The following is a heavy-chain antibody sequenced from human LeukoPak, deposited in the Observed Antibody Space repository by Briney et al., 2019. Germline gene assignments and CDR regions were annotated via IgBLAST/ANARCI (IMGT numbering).Heavy chain of an antibody. CDR3: ARHLPRQWLAYNWFDP. V-gene: IGHV4-39*01. D-gene: IGHD6-19*01. Sequence: SETLSLTCTVSGGSISSSSYCWGWIRQPPGKGLEWIGSIYYSGSTYYNPSLKSRVTISVDTSKNQFSLKLSSVTAADTAVYYCARHLPRQWLAYNWFDPWGQGTLVTVSS. J-gene: IGHJ5*02. CDR1: GGSISSSSYC. CDR2: IYYSGST.